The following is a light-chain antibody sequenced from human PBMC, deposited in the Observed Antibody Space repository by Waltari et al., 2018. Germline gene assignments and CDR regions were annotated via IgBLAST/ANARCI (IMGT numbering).Light chain of an antibody. CDR3: QQYFSITYT. J-gene: IGKJ2*01. CDR2: WAA. V-gene: IGKV4-1*01. Sequence: DIVMTQSPDSLAVPLGERATINCKSSQNVLYSPNNKNNLAWYQQKPGQPPKLLSYWAATRESGVPDRFSGSGSETDFTLTIRSLQAEDVAVYYCQQYFSITYTFGQGTKLEIK. CDR1: QNVLYSPNNKNN.